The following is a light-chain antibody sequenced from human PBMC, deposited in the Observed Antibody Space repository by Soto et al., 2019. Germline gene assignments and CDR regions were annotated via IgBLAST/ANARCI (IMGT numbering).Light chain of an antibody. J-gene: IGKJ1*01. CDR1: QSFSSTF. CDR2: GAS. V-gene: IGKV3-20*01. CDR3: QQYASSVT. Sequence: EILLTQSPDSLSLSPGDRATLSCRASQSFSSTFFAWYQQKPGQAPRLLIYGASSRATGIPDRFSGSGSGTDFLLTISRLEPEDFAVYYCQQYASSVTFGQGTKVEIK.